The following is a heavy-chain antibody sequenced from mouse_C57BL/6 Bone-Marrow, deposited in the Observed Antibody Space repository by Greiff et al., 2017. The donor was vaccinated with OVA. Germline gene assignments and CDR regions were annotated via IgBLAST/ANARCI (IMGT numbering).Heavy chain of an antibody. V-gene: IGHV1-74*01. Sequence: QVQLQQPGAELVKPGASVKVSCKASGYTFTSYWMHWVKQRPGQGLEWIGRIHPSDSDTNYNQKFKGKATLTVDKSSSTAYMQLSSLTSEDSAVYYCARLAIYDGYHGGFADWGQGTLVTVSA. CDR3: ARLAIYDGYHGGFAD. CDR2: IHPSDSDT. J-gene: IGHJ3*01. D-gene: IGHD2-3*01. CDR1: GYTFTSYW.